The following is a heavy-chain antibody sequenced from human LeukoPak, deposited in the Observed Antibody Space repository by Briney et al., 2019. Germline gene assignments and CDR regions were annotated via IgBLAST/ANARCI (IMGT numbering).Heavy chain of an antibody. V-gene: IGHV1-58*02. CDR1: GFTFTSSA. D-gene: IGHD2-2*01. CDR2: IVVGSGNT. Sequence: SVKVSCKASGFTFTSSAMQWVRQARGQRLEWIGWIVVGSGNTNCAQKFQERVTITRDMSTSTAYMELSSLRSEDTAVYYCARDPDDCSSTSCSPWGQGTLVTVSS. J-gene: IGHJ5*02. CDR3: ARDPDDCSSTSCSP.